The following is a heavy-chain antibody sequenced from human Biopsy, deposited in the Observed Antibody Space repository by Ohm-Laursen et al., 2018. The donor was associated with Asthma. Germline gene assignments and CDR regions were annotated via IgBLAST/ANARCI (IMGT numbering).Heavy chain of an antibody. CDR1: GFAFNNSS. D-gene: IGHD3-22*01. CDR2: ISASGVRT. J-gene: IGHJ5*02. CDR3: AKITTDRQKANNWFDP. Sequence: SLRLSCTASGFAFNNSSMTWVRQAPGRGLEWVLSISASGVRTFYADSVKGRFTVSRDSSRNTLYLQLSTLRVEDTAVYFCAKITTDRQKANNWFDPWGQGTLVTVSS. V-gene: IGHV3-23*01.